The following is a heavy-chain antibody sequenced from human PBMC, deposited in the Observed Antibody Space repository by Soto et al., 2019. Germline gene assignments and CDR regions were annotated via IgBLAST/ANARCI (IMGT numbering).Heavy chain of an antibody. J-gene: IGHJ6*02. D-gene: IGHD3-22*01. CDR2: ISYDGSNK. CDR1: GFTFSSYG. CDR3: AKDRYYYDIRGMDV. V-gene: IGHV3-30*18. Sequence: GGSLRLSCAASGFTFSSYGMHWVRQAPGKGLEWVAVISYDGSNKYYADSVKGRFTISRGNSKNTLYLQMNSLRAEDTAVYYCAKDRYYYDIRGMDVWGQGTTVTVSS.